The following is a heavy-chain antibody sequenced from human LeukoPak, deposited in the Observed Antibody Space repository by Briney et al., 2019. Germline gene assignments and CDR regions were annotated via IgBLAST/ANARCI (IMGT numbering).Heavy chain of an antibody. CDR1: GGSFSGYY. CDR2: INHSGST. CDR3: ARGAECSSTSCYFNWFDP. D-gene: IGHD2-2*01. V-gene: IGHV4-34*01. J-gene: IGHJ5*02. Sequence: SETLSLTCAVYGGSFSGYYWSWIRQPPGKGLEWIGEINHSGSTNYNPSLKSRVTISVDTSKNQFSLKLSSVTAADTAVYYCARGAECSSTSCYFNWFDPWGQGTLVTVSS.